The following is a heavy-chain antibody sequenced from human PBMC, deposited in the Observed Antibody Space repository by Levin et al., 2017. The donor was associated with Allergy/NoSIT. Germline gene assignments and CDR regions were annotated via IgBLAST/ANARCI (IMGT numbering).Heavy chain of an antibody. V-gene: IGHV4-59*01. D-gene: IGHD6-19*01. CDR2: IYYSGST. Sequence: SETLSLTCTVSGGSISSYYWSWIRQPPGKGLEWIGYIYYSGSTNYNPSLKSRVTISVDTSKNQFSLKLSSVTAADTAVYYCARGSGWYYYWGQGTLVTVSS. CDR3: ARGSGWYYY. J-gene: IGHJ4*02. CDR1: GGSISSYY.